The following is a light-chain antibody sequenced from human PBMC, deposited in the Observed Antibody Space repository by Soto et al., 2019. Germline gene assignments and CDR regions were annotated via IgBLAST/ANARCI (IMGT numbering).Light chain of an antibody. CDR2: DAS. J-gene: IGKJ5*01. CDR1: QNLGDGR. CDR3: QEHASI. Sequence: VLTQSPGTLSLSPGERATLSCRANQNLGDGRLAWYQQKPGQPPTLLIYDASTRATGIPDRFSGSGSGTDFTLTISRLEPEDVAVYYCQEHASIFGQGTRLEIK. V-gene: IGKV3-20*01.